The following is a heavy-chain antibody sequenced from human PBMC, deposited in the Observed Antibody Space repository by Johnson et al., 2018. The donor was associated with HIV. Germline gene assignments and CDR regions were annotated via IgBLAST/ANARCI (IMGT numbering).Heavy chain of an antibody. J-gene: IGHJ3*02. CDR3: AKGHSSGYPKDAFDI. V-gene: IGHV3-30*18. Sequence: QVQLVESGGRVVQPGRSLRLSCAASGFTFSSYGMHWVRQAPGKGLEWVAVISHDGSDKNYADSVKGRFTISRDNSKNTLYLQMNSLRTEDTAMFYCAKGHSSGYPKDAFDIWGQGTMVNVSS. D-gene: IGHD3-22*01. CDR2: ISHDGSDK. CDR1: GFTFSSYG.